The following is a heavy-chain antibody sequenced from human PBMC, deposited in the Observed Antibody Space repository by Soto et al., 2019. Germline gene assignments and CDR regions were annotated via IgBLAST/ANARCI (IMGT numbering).Heavy chain of an antibody. D-gene: IGHD3-10*01. CDR1: GGAFSGYY. CDR3: ARGGGIITMVRGATSPYYYYGMDV. J-gene: IGHJ6*02. V-gene: IGHV4-34*01. CDR2: INHSGST. Sequence: PSETLSLTCAVYGGAFSGYYWSWIRQPPGKGLEWIGEINHSGSTNYNPSLKSRVTISVDTSKNQFSLKLSSVTAADTAVYYCARGGGIITMVRGATSPYYYYGMDVWGQGTTVTVSS.